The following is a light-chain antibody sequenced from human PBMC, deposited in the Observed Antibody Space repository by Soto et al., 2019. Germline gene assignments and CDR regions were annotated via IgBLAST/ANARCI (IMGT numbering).Light chain of an antibody. CDR3: QQYNSWPLIT. V-gene: IGKV3D-15*01. CDR1: QTVSSN. J-gene: IGKJ5*01. Sequence: EIILTQSPDTLSLSPGERATLSCRASQTVSSNYLAWCQQRPGQAPRLLIYGASTRAAGIPDRFSGSGSETDFTLTISSPQSEDFAVYYCQQYNSWPLITFGQGTRLEIK. CDR2: GAS.